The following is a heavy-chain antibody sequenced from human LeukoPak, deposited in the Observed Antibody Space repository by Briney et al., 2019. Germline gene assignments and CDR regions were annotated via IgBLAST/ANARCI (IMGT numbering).Heavy chain of an antibody. D-gene: IGHD3-9*01. CDR2: ISAYNGNT. CDR3: ASDILTGYYNDY. Sequence: ASVKVSCKASGGTFSSYAISWVRQAPGQGLEWMGWISAYNGNTNYAQKLQGRVTMTTDTSTSTAYMELRSLRSDDTAVYYCASDILTGYYNDYWGQGTLVTVSS. J-gene: IGHJ4*02. V-gene: IGHV1-18*01. CDR1: GGTFSSYA.